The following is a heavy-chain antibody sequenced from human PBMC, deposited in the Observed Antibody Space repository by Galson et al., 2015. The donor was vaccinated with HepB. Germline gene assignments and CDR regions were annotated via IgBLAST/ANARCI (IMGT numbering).Heavy chain of an antibody. Sequence: SLRLSCAASGVTVSNNYMSWVRQAPGMGLEWVSVIYSDGSIYYIDSVKGRFTISRDNSKNTLYLQMNSLRAEDTAVYYCASGRGFWSGYSQDYWGQGTLVIVSS. CDR2: IYSDGSI. D-gene: IGHD3-3*01. CDR3: ASGRGFWSGYSQDY. J-gene: IGHJ4*02. V-gene: IGHV3-66*02. CDR1: GVTVSNNY.